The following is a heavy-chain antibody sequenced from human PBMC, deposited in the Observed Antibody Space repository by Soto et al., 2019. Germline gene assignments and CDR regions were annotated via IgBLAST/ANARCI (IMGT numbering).Heavy chain of an antibody. D-gene: IGHD2-15*01. CDR2: ISYSGYT. V-gene: IGHV4-59*01. J-gene: IGHJ5*02. CDR3: ARDWCSGGSCYRRFDP. CDR1: GGSISSYY. Sequence: QVQLQESGPGLVKPSETLSLTCTVSGGSISSYYWSWIRQPPGKGLEWIGFISYSGYTNYNPSLKSRVTISVHTSENQFSLKLSSVTPADTAVYYCARDWCSGGSCYRRFDPWGQGTLVTVSS.